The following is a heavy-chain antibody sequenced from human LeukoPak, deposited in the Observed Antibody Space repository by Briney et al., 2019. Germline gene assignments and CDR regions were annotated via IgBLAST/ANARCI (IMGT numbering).Heavy chain of an antibody. CDR1: GFTFSSYS. CDR2: ISSSSSTI. CDR3: ARISGGYYASVDC. D-gene: IGHD1-26*01. J-gene: IGHJ4*02. V-gene: IGHV3-48*01. Sequence: PGGFLRLSCAASGFTFSSYSMNWVRQAPGKGLEWVSYISSSSSTIYYADSVKGRFTISRDNAKNSLSLQMNSLRAEDTAVYYCARISGGYYASVDCWGQGTLVTVSS.